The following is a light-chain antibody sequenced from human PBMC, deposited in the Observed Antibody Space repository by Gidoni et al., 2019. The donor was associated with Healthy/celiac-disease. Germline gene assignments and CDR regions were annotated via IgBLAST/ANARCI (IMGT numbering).Light chain of an antibody. CDR3: QQYGSSLGGT. J-gene: IGKJ1*01. CDR1: QSVSSSY. CDR2: CAS. V-gene: IGKV3-20*01. Sequence: EIVLTQSPGTLSLSPGERATLSCRASQSVSSSYLAWYQQKPGQAPRLRIYCASSRATGIPDRFSGRGSGTDFTLTISRLEPEDFAVYYCQQYGSSLGGTFGQGTKVEIK.